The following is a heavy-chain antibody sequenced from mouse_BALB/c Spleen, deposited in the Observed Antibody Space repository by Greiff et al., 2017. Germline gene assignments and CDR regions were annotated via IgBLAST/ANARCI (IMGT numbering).Heavy chain of an antibody. J-gene: IGHJ2*01. CDR3: ARGSHYYGSSPYFDY. V-gene: IGHV1-54*01. Sequence: VKLQQSGAELVRPGTSVKVSCKASGYAFTNYLIEWVKQRPGQGLEWIGVINPGSGGTNYNEKFKGKATLTADKSSSTAYMQLSSLTSDDSAVYFCARGSHYYGSSPYFDYWGQGTTLTVSS. CDR1: GYAFTNYL. CDR2: INPGSGGT. D-gene: IGHD1-1*01.